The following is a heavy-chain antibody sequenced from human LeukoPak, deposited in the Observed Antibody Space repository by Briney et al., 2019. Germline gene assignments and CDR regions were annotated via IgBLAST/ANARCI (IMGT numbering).Heavy chain of an antibody. D-gene: IGHD3/OR15-3a*01. V-gene: IGHV3-7*01. CDR2: IKQDGSEK. Sequence: GGSLRLSCAASGFTFSSYWMSWVRQAPGKGLEWVANIKQDGSEKNYVDSVKGRFTISRDNAKNSLHLQMNSLRAEDTAVYYCARLSDWTFRGRTYQYYGMDVWGQGTTVTVSS. CDR1: GFTFSSYW. J-gene: IGHJ6*02. CDR3: ARLSDWTFRGRTYQYYGMDV.